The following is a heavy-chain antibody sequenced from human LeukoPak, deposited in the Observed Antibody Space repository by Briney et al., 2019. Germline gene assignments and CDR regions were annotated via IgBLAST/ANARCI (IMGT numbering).Heavy chain of an antibody. CDR3: ARWAPSQPYCGMDV. Sequence: ASVKVSCKASGYTFTGYYMHWVRQAPGQGLEWMGWINPNSGGTNYAQKFQGRVTMTRDTSISTAYMELSRLRSDDTAVYYCARWAPSQPYCGMDVWGQGTTVTVSS. CDR1: GYTFTGYY. CDR2: INPNSGGT. V-gene: IGHV1-2*02. J-gene: IGHJ6*02.